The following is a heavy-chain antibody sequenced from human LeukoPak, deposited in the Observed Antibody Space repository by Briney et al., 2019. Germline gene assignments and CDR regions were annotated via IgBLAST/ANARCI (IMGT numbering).Heavy chain of an antibody. V-gene: IGHV1-8*01. CDR1: GYTFTSYD. J-gene: IGHJ4*02. Sequence: ASVKVSCKASGYTFTSYDINWVRQATGQGLEWMGWMNPNSGNTGYAQKFQGRVTMTRNTSISTAHMELSSLRSEDTAVYYCARSATRIAVAGHHSGYWGQGTLVTVSS. CDR3: ARSATRIAVAGHHSGY. CDR2: MNPNSGNT. D-gene: IGHD6-19*01.